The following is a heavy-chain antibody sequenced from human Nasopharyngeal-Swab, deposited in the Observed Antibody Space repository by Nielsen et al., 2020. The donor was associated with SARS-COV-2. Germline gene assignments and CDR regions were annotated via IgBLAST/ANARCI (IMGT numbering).Heavy chain of an antibody. CDR2: VHSTGST. V-gene: IGHV4-61*01. Sequence: SETLSLTCTVSGGSVSSPSYYWHWIRQPPGKGLEWIGYVHSTGSTSYNLSLKSRVTIPADTSKNQFSLKLTSVTAADTAVYYCARDSPSWFAMDVWGQGTTGTVSS. CDR3: ARDSPSWFAMDV. J-gene: IGHJ6*02. CDR1: GGSVSSPSYY. D-gene: IGHD3-10*01.